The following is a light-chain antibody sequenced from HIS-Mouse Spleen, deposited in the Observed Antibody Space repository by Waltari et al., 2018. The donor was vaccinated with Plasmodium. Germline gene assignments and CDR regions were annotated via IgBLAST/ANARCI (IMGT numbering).Light chain of an antibody. J-gene: IGLJ2*01. CDR1: SSDVGGYNY. CDR2: DVS. V-gene: IGLV2-11*01. CDR3: CSYAGSYTLV. Sequence: QSALTQPRSVSGSPGQSVPIPCTGTSSDVGGYNYVSWYQQHPGKAPKLMIYDVSKRPSVVPDRFSGSKSGNTASLTIPGLQAEDEADYYCCSYAGSYTLVFGGGTKLTVL.